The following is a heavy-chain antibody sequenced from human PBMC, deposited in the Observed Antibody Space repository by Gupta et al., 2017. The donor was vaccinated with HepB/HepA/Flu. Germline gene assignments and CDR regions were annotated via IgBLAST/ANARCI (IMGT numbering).Heavy chain of an antibody. CDR1: GFTFNAYG. CDR2: IWAGGNNQ. J-gene: IGHJ3*02. CDR3: VKERAPFDGFDI. Sequence: QVQLVESGGGVVQPGRSLRLSCAASGFTFNAYGMHWVRQAPGKGLEWVTVIWAGGNNQDYADAVKGRFTVSRDKSKNTLWLQMKSLRVEDTAIYYCVKERAPFDGFDIGGLGTLVTVSS. V-gene: IGHV3-33*03.